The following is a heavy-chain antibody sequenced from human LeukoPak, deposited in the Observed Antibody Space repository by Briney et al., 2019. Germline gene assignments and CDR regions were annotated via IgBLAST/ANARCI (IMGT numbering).Heavy chain of an antibody. V-gene: IGHV4-39*07. CDR2: IYYSGST. CDR1: SGSISTSNYY. D-gene: IGHD4-11*01. CDR3: ARGDQEARSPTTLHFDY. J-gene: IGHJ4*02. Sequence: SETLSLTCTVSSGSISTSNYYWGWVRQPPGKALEWIGSIYYSGSTYYNPSLKSRVTISVDTSKNQFSLKLSSVTAADTAVYYCARGDQEARSPTTLHFDYWGQGTLVTVSS.